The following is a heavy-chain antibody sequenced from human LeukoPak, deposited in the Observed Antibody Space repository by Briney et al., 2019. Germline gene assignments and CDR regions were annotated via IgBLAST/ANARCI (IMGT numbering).Heavy chain of an antibody. CDR3: AREYCSGTSCYGSFDY. V-gene: IGHV3-7*01. D-gene: IGHD2-2*01. CDR1: GFTFSSYW. J-gene: IGHJ4*02. Sequence: PGGSLRLSCATSGFTFSSYWMSWVRRAPGKGVEWVANIKQDGSQIFYVDSVKGRFTISRDTAKNSLSLQMNSLRAEDTAVYYCAREYCSGTSCYGSFDYWGQGTLVTVSS. CDR2: IKQDGSQI.